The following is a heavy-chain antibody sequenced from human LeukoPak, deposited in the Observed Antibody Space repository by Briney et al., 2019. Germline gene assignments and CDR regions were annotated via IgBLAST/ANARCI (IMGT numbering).Heavy chain of an antibody. J-gene: IGHJ4*02. V-gene: IGHV4-39*01. D-gene: IGHD5-12*01. Sequence: SETLSLTCTVSGGSISSSSYYWGWIRQPPGKGLEWIGSIYYSGSTYYNPSLKSRVTISVDTSKNQFSLKLSSVTAADTAVYYCARLSDIVATVTHYRGQGTLVTVSS. CDR2: IYYSGST. CDR3: ARLSDIVATVTHY. CDR1: GGSISSSSYY.